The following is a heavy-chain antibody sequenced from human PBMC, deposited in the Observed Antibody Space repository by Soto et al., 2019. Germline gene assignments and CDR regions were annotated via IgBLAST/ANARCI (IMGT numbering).Heavy chain of an antibody. V-gene: IGHV3-23*05. CDR2: IDGPTTNT. J-gene: IGHJ4*02. Sequence: PGGSLRLSCAASGFTFAHYAMMWARQAPGRGLEWVSTIDGPTTNTHYIDSVKGRFFISRDNAITTVYLQMNGLRAEDTAVYYCVTWLSANFDYWGRGTLVTVSS. CDR3: VTWLSANFDY. CDR1: GFTFAHYA. D-gene: IGHD6-19*01.